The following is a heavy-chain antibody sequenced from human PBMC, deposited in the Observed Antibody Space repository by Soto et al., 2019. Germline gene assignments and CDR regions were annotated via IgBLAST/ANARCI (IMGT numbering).Heavy chain of an antibody. CDR3: ARETPNYDFWSGYPRDYFDY. J-gene: IGHJ4*02. V-gene: IGHV3-7*01. CDR1: GFTFSSYW. D-gene: IGHD3-3*01. Sequence: EVQLVESGGGLVQPGGSLRLSCAASGFTFSSYWMSWVRQAPGKGLEWVANIKQDGSEKYYVDSVKGRFTISRDNAKNSLYLQMNSLRAEDTALYYCARETPNYDFWSGYPRDYFDYWGQGTLVTVSS. CDR2: IKQDGSEK.